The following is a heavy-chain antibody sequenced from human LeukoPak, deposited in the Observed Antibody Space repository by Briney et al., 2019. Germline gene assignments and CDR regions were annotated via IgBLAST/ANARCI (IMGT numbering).Heavy chain of an antibody. CDR3: AKQVGSSDWYPFDD. CDR1: GFTFSSSA. J-gene: IGHJ4*02. D-gene: IGHD6-19*01. Sequence: GGSLRLSCAASGFTFSSSAMSWVRQAPGKGLEWISTISGGGDGTYFADSVKGRFTISRDNSKNTLYLQVNSLRAEDTAVYYCAKQVGSSDWYPFDDWGQGILVTVSS. CDR2: ISGGGDGT. V-gene: IGHV3-23*01.